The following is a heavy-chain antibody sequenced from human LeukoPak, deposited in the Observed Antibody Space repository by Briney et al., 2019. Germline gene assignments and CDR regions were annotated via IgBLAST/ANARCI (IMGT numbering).Heavy chain of an antibody. V-gene: IGHV3-74*01. J-gene: IGHJ4*02. CDR3: ARAVGQWLVYFDY. CDR2: INSDGSST. D-gene: IGHD6-19*01. CDR1: GFTFSSYW. Sequence: PGGSLRLSCAASGFTFSSYWMHWVRQAPGKGLVWVSRINSDGSSTSYADSVKGRFTISRDNAKNTLYLQMNSLRAEDTAVYYCARAVGQWLVYFDYWGQGTLVTVSS.